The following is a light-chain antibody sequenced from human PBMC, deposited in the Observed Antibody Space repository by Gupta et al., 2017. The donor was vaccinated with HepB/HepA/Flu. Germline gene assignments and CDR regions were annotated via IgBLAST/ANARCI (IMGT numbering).Light chain of an antibody. CDR1: ALPKQY. Sequence: SYELTQPPSVSVSPGQTARITCSGDALPKQYAYWYQQKPGQAPVVVMYKDSERPSGIPERFSGSRSGTTVTLTISGVQAEDEADDYCQSADSSGTYRVFGGGTKLTVL. CDR2: KDS. CDR3: QSADSSGTYRV. V-gene: IGLV3-25*03. J-gene: IGLJ3*02.